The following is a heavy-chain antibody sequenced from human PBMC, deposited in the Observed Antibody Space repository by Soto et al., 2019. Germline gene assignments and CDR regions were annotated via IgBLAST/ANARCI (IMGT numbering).Heavy chain of an antibody. CDR3: ARVVPGAEDWFGP. J-gene: IGHJ5*02. V-gene: IGHV1-18*01. CDR1: GYTFSNYG. Sequence: SSVKVSCKTSGYTFSNYGITWVRQAPGQPLEWLGWISLYSDGTNYAQKFQGRVSMTTDTSTTTAYMELRSLRSDDTAVYYCARVVPGAEDWFGPRGQGTLVTVSS. D-gene: IGHD2-2*01. CDR2: ISLYSDGT.